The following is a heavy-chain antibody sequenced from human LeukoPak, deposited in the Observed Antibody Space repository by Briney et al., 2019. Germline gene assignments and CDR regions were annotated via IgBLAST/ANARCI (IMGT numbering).Heavy chain of an antibody. CDR2: INPNSGGT. Sequence: ASVKVSCKVSGYTLTELSMHWVRQAPGQGLEWMGWINPNSGGTNYAQKFQGRVTMTRDTSISTAYMELSRLRSDDTAVYYCARVRDGYASFDYWGQGTLVTVSS. J-gene: IGHJ4*02. CDR3: ARVRDGYASFDY. V-gene: IGHV1-2*02. D-gene: IGHD5-24*01. CDR1: GYTLTELS.